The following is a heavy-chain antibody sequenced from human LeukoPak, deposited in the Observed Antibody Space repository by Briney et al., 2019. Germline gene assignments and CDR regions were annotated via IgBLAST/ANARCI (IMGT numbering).Heavy chain of an antibody. CDR1: GDSISHYY. V-gene: IGHV4-4*07. CDR3: ARVHYYYDSSGPIDY. Sequence: SETLSLTCTVSGDSISHYYWNWLRQPAGKGLEWIGRIYTSGNTNYNPSLKSRVTMSADTSKKQFSLMLTPVTAADTAVYYCARVHYYYDSSGPIDYWGQGTLVTVSS. CDR2: IYTSGNT. D-gene: IGHD3-22*01. J-gene: IGHJ4*02.